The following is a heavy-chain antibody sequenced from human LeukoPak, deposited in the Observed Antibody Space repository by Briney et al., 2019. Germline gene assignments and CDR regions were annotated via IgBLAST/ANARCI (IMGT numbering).Heavy chain of an antibody. CDR1: GFTFHTYG. Sequence: GSLRLSCAASGFTFHTYGMAWVRQTPGKGLEWVSSTSGGGDGTYCAQSVKGRFTISGDNANNTLYLQMNGLTAADTAFYYCAKVRGVGTHIWLLPWDLWGQGTLVSVPS. J-gene: IGHJ1*01. CDR3: AKVRGVGTHIWLLPWDL. V-gene: IGHV3-23*01. CDR2: TSGGGDGT. D-gene: IGHD2-21*02.